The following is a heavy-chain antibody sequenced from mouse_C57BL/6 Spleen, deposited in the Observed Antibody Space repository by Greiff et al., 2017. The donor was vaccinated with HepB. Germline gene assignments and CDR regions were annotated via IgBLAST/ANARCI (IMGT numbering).Heavy chain of an antibody. J-gene: IGHJ1*03. CDR3: ARNNCYFDV. Sequence: VQGVESGPGLVQPSQSLSITCPVSGFSFTSYGVHLVRQSPGKGLAWLGVIWSGGSTDYNAAFISRLSISKDNSKSQVFFKMNSLQADDADIYYCARNNCYFDVWGTGTTVTVSS. V-gene: IGHV2-2*01. CDR2: IWSGGST. CDR1: GFSFTSYG.